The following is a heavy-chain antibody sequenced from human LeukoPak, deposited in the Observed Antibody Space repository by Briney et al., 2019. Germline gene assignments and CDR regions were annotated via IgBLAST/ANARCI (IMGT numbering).Heavy chain of an antibody. CDR2: IYTSGST. CDR1: GGSISSGSYY. V-gene: IGHV4-61*02. D-gene: IGHD5-18*01. CDR3: ARDRSTAMVGGYYYYMDV. J-gene: IGHJ6*03. Sequence: PSETLSLTCTVSGGSISSGSYYWSWIRQPAGKGLEWIGRIYTSGSTNYNPSLKSRVTISVDTSKNRFSLKLSSVTAADTAVYYCARDRSTAMVGGYYYYMDVWGKGTTVTLSS.